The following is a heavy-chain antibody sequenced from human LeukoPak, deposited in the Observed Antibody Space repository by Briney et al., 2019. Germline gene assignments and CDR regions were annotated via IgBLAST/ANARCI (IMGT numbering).Heavy chain of an antibody. CDR1: GFTFTSSA. Sequence: SVEVSCKASGFTFTSSAVQWVRQARGQRLEWIGWIVVGSGNTNYAQKFQERVTITRDMSTSTAYMELSSLGSEDTAVYYCAAAPQYDILSFDLWGRGTLVTVSS. CDR2: IVVGSGNT. V-gene: IGHV1-58*01. J-gene: IGHJ2*01. D-gene: IGHD3-9*01. CDR3: AAAPQYDILSFDL.